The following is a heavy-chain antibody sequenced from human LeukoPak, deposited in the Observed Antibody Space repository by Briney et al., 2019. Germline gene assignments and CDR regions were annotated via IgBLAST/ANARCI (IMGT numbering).Heavy chain of an antibody. CDR2: ISSSSSNM. CDR3: AREGRRYSYGYVLDY. D-gene: IGHD5-18*01. J-gene: IGHJ4*02. CDR1: GFAFSTYS. Sequence: PGGSLRLSCAASGFAFSTYSMNWVRQAPGKGLEWVSYISSSSSNMYYADSVKGRFTISRDNSKNTLYLQMNSLRAEDTAVYYCAREGRRYSYGYVLDYWGQGTLVTVSS. V-gene: IGHV3-48*01.